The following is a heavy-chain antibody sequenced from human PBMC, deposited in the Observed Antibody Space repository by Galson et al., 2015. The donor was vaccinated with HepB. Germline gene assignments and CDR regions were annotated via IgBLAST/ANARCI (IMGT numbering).Heavy chain of an antibody. J-gene: IGHJ4*02. Sequence: KALEWLALIFWNDDKRYSPSLKSRLTITKDTSKNQVVLTMTNLDPVDTATYYCAHRRGIVGAWGYWGQGTLVTVSS. V-gene: IGHV2-5*01. CDR3: AHRRGIVGAWGY. D-gene: IGHD1-26*01. CDR2: IFWNDDK.